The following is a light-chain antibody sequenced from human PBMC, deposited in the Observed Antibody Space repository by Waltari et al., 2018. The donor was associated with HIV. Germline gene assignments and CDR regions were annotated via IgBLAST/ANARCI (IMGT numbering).Light chain of an antibody. V-gene: IGKV1-39*01. CDR3: QQSYNSPIT. CDR2: AAF. Sequence: DIEITQSPSSLSASVGDRVTITCRASQGISRYLNWYQQKPGKAPKLLIFAAFDLQSRVPSRFSGSGSGTDFTLTISSLQPEDFATYYCQQSYNSPITFGQGTRLDIK. J-gene: IGKJ5*01. CDR1: QGISRY.